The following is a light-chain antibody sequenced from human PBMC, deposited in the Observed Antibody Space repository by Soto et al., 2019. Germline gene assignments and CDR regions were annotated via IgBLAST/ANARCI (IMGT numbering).Light chain of an antibody. CDR2: EVS. J-gene: IGLJ3*02. CDR1: SSDVGGYNY. Sequence: QSALTQPASVSGSPGQSITISCTGTSSDVGGYNYVSWYQQHPGKAPKLIIYEVSNRPSGVSDRFSGSKSGNTASLTISGLQAEDEAVYHCSSYTGSTKLFGGGTKLTVL. CDR3: SSYTGSTKL. V-gene: IGLV2-14*01.